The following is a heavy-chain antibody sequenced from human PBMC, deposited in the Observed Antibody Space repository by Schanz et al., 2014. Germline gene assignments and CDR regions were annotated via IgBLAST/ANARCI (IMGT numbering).Heavy chain of an antibody. V-gene: IGHV3-23*01. CDR2: ISGSGGST. Sequence: EVQLLESGGGLAQPGGSLRLSCAASGFTLSNYAMSWVRQAPGKGLEWVSAISGSGGSTYYADSVRGRFTISRDNAENTGLLQMNSLRAEDTAVDYCARKGVATIGGYYDNWGQGTLVIVSS. D-gene: IGHD5-12*01. J-gene: IGHJ4*02. CDR1: GFTLSNYA. CDR3: ARKGVATIGGYYDN.